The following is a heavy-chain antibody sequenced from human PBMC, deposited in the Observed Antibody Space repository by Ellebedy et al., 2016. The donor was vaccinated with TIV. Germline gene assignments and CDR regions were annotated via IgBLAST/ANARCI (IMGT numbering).Heavy chain of an antibody. Sequence: SETLSLXCTVSGGSISSYYWSWIRQPPGKGLEWIGYIYYSGSTNYNPSLKSRVTISVDTTKNQFSLKLSSVTAADTAVYYCARDSVVTPYYYYGMDVWGQGTTVTVSS. V-gene: IGHV4-59*01. CDR3: ARDSVVTPYYYYGMDV. J-gene: IGHJ6*02. D-gene: IGHD4-23*01. CDR2: IYYSGST. CDR1: GGSISSYY.